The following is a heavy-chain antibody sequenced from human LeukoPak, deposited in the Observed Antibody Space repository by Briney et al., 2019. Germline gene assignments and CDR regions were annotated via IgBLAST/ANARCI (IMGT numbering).Heavy chain of an antibody. Sequence: QPGGALRLSCAASGFTFSSYEMNWVRQAPGKGLEWVSYISSSGSTIYYADSVKGRFTISRDNAKNSLYLQMNSLRAEDTAVYYWAELGITMIGGVWGKGTTVTTSS. V-gene: IGHV3-48*03. D-gene: IGHD3-10*02. CDR2: ISSSGSTI. J-gene: IGHJ6*04. CDR1: GFTFSSYE. CDR3: AELGITMIGGV.